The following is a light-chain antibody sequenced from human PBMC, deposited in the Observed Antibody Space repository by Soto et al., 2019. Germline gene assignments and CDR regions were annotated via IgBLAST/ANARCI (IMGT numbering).Light chain of an antibody. CDR3: QSYDSSLSGSIV. V-gene: IGLV1-40*01. Sequence: QSVLTQPPSVSGAPGQRVTISCTGSSSNIGAGYDVHWYQQLPGTAPKLLIYGNTNRPSGVPDRFSGSKSDTSASLAFTGLQAEDEADYYCQSYDSSLSGSIVFGGGTKLTVL. CDR1: SSNIGAGYD. J-gene: IGLJ3*02. CDR2: GNT.